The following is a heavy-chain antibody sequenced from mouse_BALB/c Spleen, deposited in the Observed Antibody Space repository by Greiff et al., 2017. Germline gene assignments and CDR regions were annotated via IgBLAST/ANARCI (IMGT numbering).Heavy chain of an antibody. CDR3: AKPLYYGSSDWYFDV. V-gene: IGHV1-7*01. Sequence: QVQLQQSGAELAKPGASVKMSCKASGYTFTSYWMHWVKQRPGQGLEWIGYINPSTGYTEYNQKFKDKATLTADKSSSTAYMQLSSLTSEDSAVYYCAKPLYYGSSDWYFDVWGAGTTVTVSS. CDR2: INPSTGYT. CDR1: GYTFTSYW. J-gene: IGHJ1*01. D-gene: IGHD1-1*01.